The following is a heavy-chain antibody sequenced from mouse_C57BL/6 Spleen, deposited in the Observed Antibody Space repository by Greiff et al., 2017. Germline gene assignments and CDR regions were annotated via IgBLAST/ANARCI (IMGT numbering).Heavy chain of an antibody. J-gene: IGHJ1*03. Sequence: EVQLVESGGGLVKPGGSLKLSCEASGFTFSDYGMHWVRQAPEKGLEWVAYISSGSSTIDYADTVKGRFTISRDNAKNTLFLQMTSLRSEDTAMYYCARPYDAHWYFDVWGTGTTVTVSS. CDR2: ISSGSSTI. D-gene: IGHD2-3*01. V-gene: IGHV5-17*01. CDR1: GFTFSDYG. CDR3: ARPYDAHWYFDV.